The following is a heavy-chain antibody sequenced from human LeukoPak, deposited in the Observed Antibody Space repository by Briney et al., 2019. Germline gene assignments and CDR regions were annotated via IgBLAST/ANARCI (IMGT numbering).Heavy chain of an antibody. Sequence: GASVKVSCTASGYTFNNYYMYWVRQAPGQGLEWMGMINPSGGGTSYAQKSQGRVTMTRDTSTRTVYMEVSSLKPEDTAVYYCARQGAYSSAIGMGYWGQGTLVTVSS. D-gene: IGHD6-19*01. CDR2: INPSGGGT. J-gene: IGHJ4*02. CDR3: ARQGAYSSAIGMGY. V-gene: IGHV1-46*02. CDR1: GYTFNNYY.